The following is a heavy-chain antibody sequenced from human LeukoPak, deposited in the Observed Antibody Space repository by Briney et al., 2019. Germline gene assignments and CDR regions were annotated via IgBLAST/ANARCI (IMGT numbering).Heavy chain of an antibody. CDR1: GFTFSTYA. V-gene: IGHV3-30-3*01. Sequence: GGSLRLSCTASGFTFSTYAMHWVRQAPGKGLEWVAVISYDGTNKYYADSMKGRFTISRDNSKDTLYLQMNSLRAEDTAVYYCARALDEGARFDYWGQGTLVTVSS. CDR3: ARALDEGARFDY. J-gene: IGHJ4*02. CDR2: ISYDGTNK.